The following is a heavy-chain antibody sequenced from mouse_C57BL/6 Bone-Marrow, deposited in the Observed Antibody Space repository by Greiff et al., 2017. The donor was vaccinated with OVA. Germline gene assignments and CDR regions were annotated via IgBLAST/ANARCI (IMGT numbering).Heavy chain of an antibody. CDR2: ISSGGSTI. D-gene: IGHD1-1*01. V-gene: IGHV5-17*03. Sequence: EVMLVESGGGLVKPGGSLKLSCAASGFTFSDYGMHWVRQAPEKGLEWVAYISSGGSTIYYADTVKGRFTISRDNAKNTLYLQMSSLKSEDTDMYYCTREPTGYWGQGTTLTVSS. CDR3: TREPTGY. J-gene: IGHJ2*01. CDR1: GFTFSDYG.